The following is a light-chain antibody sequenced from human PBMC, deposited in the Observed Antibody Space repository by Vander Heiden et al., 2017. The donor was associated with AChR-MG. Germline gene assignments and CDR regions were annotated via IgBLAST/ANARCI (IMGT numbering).Light chain of an antibody. Sequence: EIVMTQSPATLSVSPGERATLSCRASQSIASNLAWYQQKPGQTPRLLIFGAYTRATVIPARFSGSGSGTEFTLTISSLQSEDFAVYYCQQYDNWPRGTFGQGTRLEIK. CDR1: QSIASN. CDR3: QQYDNWPRGT. V-gene: IGKV3-15*01. CDR2: GAY. J-gene: IGKJ5*01.